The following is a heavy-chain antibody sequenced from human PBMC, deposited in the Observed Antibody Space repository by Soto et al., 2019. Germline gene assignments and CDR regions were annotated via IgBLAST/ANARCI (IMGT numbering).Heavy chain of an antibody. Sequence: SQTLSLTCTVSGDSLSSGGHYWSLIRQHPGKGLEWIGHIYDSVNTYYSPSLRSRVTISADMSKNQFSLNLRSVTAADTAVYYCERVDHRGYFAILTDYWGQGTLVTVSS. J-gene: IGHJ4*02. CDR2: IYDSVNT. CDR3: ERVDHRGYFAILTDY. V-gene: IGHV4-31*03. CDR1: GDSLSSGGHY. D-gene: IGHD3-9*01.